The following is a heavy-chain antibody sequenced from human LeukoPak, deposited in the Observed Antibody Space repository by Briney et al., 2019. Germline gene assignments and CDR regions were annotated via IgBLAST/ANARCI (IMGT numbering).Heavy chain of an antibody. D-gene: IGHD3-10*01. J-gene: IGHJ6*03. CDR2: ISAYNGNT. CDR1: GYTSTSYG. Sequence: ASVKVSCKASGYTSTSYGISWVRQAPGQGLEWMGWISAYNGNTNYAQKLQGRVTMTTDTSTSTAYMELRSLRSDDTAVYYCARASARRDYYYYYYMDVWGKGTTVTISS. CDR3: ARASARRDYYYYYYMDV. V-gene: IGHV1-18*01.